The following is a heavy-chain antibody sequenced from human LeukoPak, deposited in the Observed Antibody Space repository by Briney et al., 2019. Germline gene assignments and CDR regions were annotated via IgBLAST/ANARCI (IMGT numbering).Heavy chain of an antibody. V-gene: IGHV4-59*01. CDR1: GGSISSYY. CDR3: ARGRVHFDY. CDR2: IYYSGST. J-gene: IGHJ4*02. D-gene: IGHD4/OR15-4a*01. Sequence: PETLSLTCTVSGGSISSYYWSWIRQPPGKGLEWIGCIYYSGSTNYNPSLKSRVTISVDTSKNQFSLNLSSVTAAGTAVYYCARGRVHFDYWGQGSLVTVSS.